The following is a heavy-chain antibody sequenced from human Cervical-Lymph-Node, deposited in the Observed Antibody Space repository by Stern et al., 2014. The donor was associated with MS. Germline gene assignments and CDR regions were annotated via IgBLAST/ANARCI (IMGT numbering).Heavy chain of an antibody. D-gene: IGHD4-17*01. Sequence: QLVQSGGRLVQPGGSLRLSCAASGLTLSLYGMNWVRPAPGKGLEWVSYISSSSSTIYYADSVEGRFTISRDNAKNSLYLQMNSLRAEDTAVYYCARGYGYFDYWGQGTLVTVSS. V-gene: IGHV3-48*01. CDR1: GLTLSLYG. J-gene: IGHJ4*02. CDR3: ARGYGYFDY. CDR2: ISSSSSTI.